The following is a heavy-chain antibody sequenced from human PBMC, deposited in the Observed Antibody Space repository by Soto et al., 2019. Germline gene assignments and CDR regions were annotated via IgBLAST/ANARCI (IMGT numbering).Heavy chain of an antibody. J-gene: IGHJ6*02. CDR1: GGSFSDYA. D-gene: IGHD3-3*01. V-gene: IGHV1-69*01. CDR3: ARDPQKYYDLGVDV. Sequence: QVQLVQSGAEPKKPGSSVRVSCKASGGSFSDYAISWVRQAPGQGLEWVGGIIPMLGTPNYAPELQGRVTITADASTSTVYMELSSLRSEETAVYYCARDPQKYYDLGVDVWGQGTTVIVSS. CDR2: IIPMLGTP.